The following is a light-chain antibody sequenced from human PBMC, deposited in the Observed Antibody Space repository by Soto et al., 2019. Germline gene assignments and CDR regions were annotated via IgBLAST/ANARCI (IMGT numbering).Light chain of an antibody. J-gene: IGLJ1*01. CDR3: TSYRSSSTLGV. CDR1: SSDVGGFSF. Sequence: QSVLTQPASVSGSLGQSITISCTGSSSDVGGFSFVSWYQQYPGKAPQLIIYDVSNRPSGVSNRFSGSKSGNTASLTISGLQAEDEADYYCTSYRSSSTLGVFGTGTKVTVL. CDR2: DVS. V-gene: IGLV2-14*01.